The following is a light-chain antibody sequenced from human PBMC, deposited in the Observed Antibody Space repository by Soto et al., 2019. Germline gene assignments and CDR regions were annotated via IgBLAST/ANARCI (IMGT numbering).Light chain of an antibody. CDR1: SSDIGTYAY. V-gene: IGLV2-14*01. J-gene: IGLJ1*01. CDR3: FAFTTAYTHV. CDR2: EVN. Sequence: QSALTQPASLSGSPGQSISISCTGTSSDIGTYAYVSWFRQYPGKAPNLMISEVNNRPSGVSNRFSGSKSGTTAYLTISGLQVEDEAEYFCFAFTTAYTHVFGTGTKVTVL.